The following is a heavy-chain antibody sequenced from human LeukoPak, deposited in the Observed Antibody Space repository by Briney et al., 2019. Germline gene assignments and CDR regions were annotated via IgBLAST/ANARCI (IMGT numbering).Heavy chain of an antibody. CDR2: ISAYNGNT. CDR1: GYTFTSYG. CDR3: ARGYPDSSGYFETYFDY. V-gene: IGHV1-18*01. Sequence: ASVKVSCKASGYTFTSYGISWVRQAPGQGLEWMGWISAYNGNTNYAQKLQGRVTMTTDTSTSTAYMELRSLRSDDTAVYYCARGYPDSSGYFETYFDYWGQGTLVTVSS. J-gene: IGHJ4*02. D-gene: IGHD3-22*01.